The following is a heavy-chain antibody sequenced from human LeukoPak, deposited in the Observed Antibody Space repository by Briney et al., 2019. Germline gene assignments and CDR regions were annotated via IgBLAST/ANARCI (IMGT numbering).Heavy chain of an antibody. CDR3: AHDRSPPYDSSGYWGLRFDY. CDR1: GFTFTNYW. D-gene: IGHD3-22*01. J-gene: IGHJ4*02. CDR2: ISGSDSRT. V-gene: IGHV3-23*01. Sequence: PGGSLRLSCAASGFTFTNYWMSWVRQAPGKGLEWVSAISGSDSRTYYADSVKGRFTISRDNSKNTLYLQMNSLRAEDTAVYYCAHDRSPPYDSSGYWGLRFDYWGQGTLVTVSS.